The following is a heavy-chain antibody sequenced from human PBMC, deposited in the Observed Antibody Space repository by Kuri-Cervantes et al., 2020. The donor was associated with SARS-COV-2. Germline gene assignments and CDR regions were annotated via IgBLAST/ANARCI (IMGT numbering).Heavy chain of an antibody. D-gene: IGHD2-2*01. CDR3: ARRSTVVVRGVTANYYYYMDV. CDR1: GYTFTSYY. Sequence: ASVKVSCKASGYTFTSYYMHWVRQAPGQGLGWMGIINPSGGSTSYAQKFQGRVTMTRDTSTSTVYMELSSLRSEDTAVYYCARRSTVVVRGVTANYYYYMDVWGKGTTVTVSS. V-gene: IGHV1-46*01. J-gene: IGHJ6*03. CDR2: INPSGGST.